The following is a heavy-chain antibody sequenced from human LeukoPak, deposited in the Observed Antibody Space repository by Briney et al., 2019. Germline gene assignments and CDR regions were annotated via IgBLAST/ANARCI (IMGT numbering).Heavy chain of an antibody. CDR1: GYTFTGYY. Sequence: ASVKVSCKAPGYTFTGYYMHWVRQAPGQGLEWMGRINPNSGGTNYAQKFQGRVTMTRDTSISTAYMELSRLRSDDTAVYYCAREVDQPLKMEDDAFDIWGQGTMVTVSS. CDR2: INPNSGGT. CDR3: AREVDQPLKMEDDAFDI. V-gene: IGHV1-2*06. D-gene: IGHD2-2*01. J-gene: IGHJ3*02.